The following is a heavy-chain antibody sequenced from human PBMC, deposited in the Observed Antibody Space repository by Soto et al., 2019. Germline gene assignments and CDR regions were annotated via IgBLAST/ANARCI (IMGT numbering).Heavy chain of an antibody. CDR1: GYTFTGYY. D-gene: IGHD3-10*01. CDR3: AREGFGESSNWFDP. V-gene: IGHV5-10-1*01. CDR2: IDPSDSYT. J-gene: IGHJ5*02. Sequence: GASVKVSCKASGYTFTGYYMHWVRQAPGQGLEWMGRIDPSDSYTNYSPSFQGHVTISADKSISTAYLQWSSLKASDTAMYYCAREGFGESSNWFDPWGQGTLVTVSS.